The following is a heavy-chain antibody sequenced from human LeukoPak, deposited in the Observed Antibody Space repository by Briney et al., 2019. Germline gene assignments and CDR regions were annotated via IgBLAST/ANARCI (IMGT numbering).Heavy chain of an antibody. Sequence: MSSETLSLTCTVSGGSISSSNYYWGWIRQPPGKGLEWIGSISYSGSTYYNPSLKSRVTISVDTSKNQFSLKLSSVTAADTAVYYCAREDCSSTSCYQSYWGQGTLVTVSS. J-gene: IGHJ4*02. D-gene: IGHD2-2*01. CDR2: ISYSGST. CDR1: GGSISSSNYY. CDR3: AREDCSSTSCYQSY. V-gene: IGHV4-39*07.